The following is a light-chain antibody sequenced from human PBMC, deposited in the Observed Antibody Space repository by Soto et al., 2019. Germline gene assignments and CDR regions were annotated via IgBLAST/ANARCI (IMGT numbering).Light chain of an antibody. CDR1: QSVSSNY. Sequence: EVVLTQSPVTLSLSPGERATLSCRASQSVSSNYLAWYQQKPGQAPRLLIYGASTRATGVPDRFSGSGSGTEFTLTISSLQSEDFAVYYCQQYSDWPPTLGRGTKVDIK. CDR3: QQYSDWPPT. V-gene: IGKV3D-15*01. CDR2: GAS. J-gene: IGKJ1*01.